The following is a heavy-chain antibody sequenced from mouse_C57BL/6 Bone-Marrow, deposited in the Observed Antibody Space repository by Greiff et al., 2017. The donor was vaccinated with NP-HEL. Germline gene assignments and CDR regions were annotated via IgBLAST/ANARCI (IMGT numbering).Heavy chain of an antibody. CDR3: ARDAAYEGFYWYFDV. CDR2: SRNKANDYTT. D-gene: IGHD3-3*01. CDR1: GFTFSDFY. V-gene: IGHV7-1*01. J-gene: IGHJ1*03. Sequence: EVQLVESGGGLVQSGRSLRLSCATSGFTFSDFYMEWVRQAPGKGLEWIAASRNKANDYTTEYSASVKGRFIVSRDTSQSILYLQMNALRAEDTAIYYCARDAAYEGFYWYFDVWGTGTTVTVSS.